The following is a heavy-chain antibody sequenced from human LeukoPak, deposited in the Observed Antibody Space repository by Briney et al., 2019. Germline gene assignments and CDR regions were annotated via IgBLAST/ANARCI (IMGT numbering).Heavy chain of an antibody. CDR3: ARDPERYLRTGKFDY. J-gene: IGHJ4*02. V-gene: IGHV3-21*01. CDR2: INSYSSHI. CDR1: GFTFSTSA. Sequence: PGGSLRLSCAASGFTFSTSAMNWVRQVLGKGLEWVSSINSYSSHIYYAASVRGRFTVSRDNARNSVFLQMNSLTAEDTAVYYCARDPERYLRTGKFDYWGQGTLVTVSS. D-gene: IGHD5/OR15-5a*01.